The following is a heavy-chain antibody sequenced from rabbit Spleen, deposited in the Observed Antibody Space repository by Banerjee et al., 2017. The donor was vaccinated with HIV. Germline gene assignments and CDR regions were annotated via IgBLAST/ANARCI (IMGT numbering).Heavy chain of an antibody. CDR2: IYTSSGNT. D-gene: IGHD8-1*01. V-gene: IGHV1S40*01. Sequence: QQLVESGGGLVKPGASLTLTCTASGLDFSSYYYMCWVRQAPGKGLEWIGCIYTSSGNTYYASWAKGRFTISKTSSTTVTLQMTSLTAADTATYFCARDTGSSFSSYGMDLWGPGTLVTVS. J-gene: IGHJ6*01. CDR1: GLDFSSYYY. CDR3: ARDTGSSFSSYGMDL.